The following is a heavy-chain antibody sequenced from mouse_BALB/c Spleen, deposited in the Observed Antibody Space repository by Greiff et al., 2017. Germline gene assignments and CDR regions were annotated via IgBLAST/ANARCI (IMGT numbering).Heavy chain of an antibody. CDR3: ARTRGYDYDDAMDY. V-gene: IGHV1-31*01. Sequence: VQLQQSGPELVKPGASVKISCKASGYSFTGYYMHWVKQSHVKSLEWIGRINPYNGATSYNQNFKDKASLTVDKSSSTAYMELHSLTSEDSAVYDCARTRGYDYDDAMDYWGQGTSVTVSS. CDR1: GYSFTGYY. J-gene: IGHJ4*01. CDR2: INPYNGAT. D-gene: IGHD2-4*01.